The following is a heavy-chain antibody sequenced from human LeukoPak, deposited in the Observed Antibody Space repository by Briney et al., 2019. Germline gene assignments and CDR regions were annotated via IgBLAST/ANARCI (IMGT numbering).Heavy chain of an antibody. J-gene: IGHJ5*02. D-gene: IGHD6-13*01. Sequence: GESLKISCQGFGYSFTSYWIGWVRQMPGKGMEWMGVIYPGDSRIRYNPSFQGQATISVDKSISTAYLQWVSLKASDTAMYYCACRDLSSTWSFPWGQGTLVTVSS. CDR3: ACRDLSSTWSFP. CDR2: IYPGDSRI. CDR1: GYSFTSYW. V-gene: IGHV5-51*01.